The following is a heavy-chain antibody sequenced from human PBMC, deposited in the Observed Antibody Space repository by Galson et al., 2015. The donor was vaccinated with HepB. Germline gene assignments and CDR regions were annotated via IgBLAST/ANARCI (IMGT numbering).Heavy chain of an antibody. V-gene: IGHV1-3*01. D-gene: IGHD3-22*01. J-gene: IGHJ3*02. CDR3: ARGGHDSSGYYGREAFDI. Sequence: QSGAEVKKPGTSVKVSCKASGYTFTSYAMHWVRQAPGQRLEWMGWINAGNGNTKYSQKFQGRVTITRDTSASTAYMELSSLRSEDTAVYYCARGGHDSSGYYGREAFDIWGQGTMVTVSS. CDR2: INAGNGNT. CDR1: GYTFTSYA.